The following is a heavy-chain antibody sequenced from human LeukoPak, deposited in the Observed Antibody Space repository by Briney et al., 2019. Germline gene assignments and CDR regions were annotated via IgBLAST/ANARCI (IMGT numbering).Heavy chain of an antibody. V-gene: IGHV1-69*05. D-gene: IGHD4-23*01. CDR2: IIPIFGTA. J-gene: IGHJ4*02. CDR1: GGTFSSYA. Sequence: SVKVSCKASGGTFSSYAISWVRQAPGQGLEWMGRIIPIFGTANYAQKFQGRVTMTTDTSTSTAYMGLRSLRSDDTAVYYCARVDYGGNPDYWGQGTLVTVSS. CDR3: ARVDYGGNPDY.